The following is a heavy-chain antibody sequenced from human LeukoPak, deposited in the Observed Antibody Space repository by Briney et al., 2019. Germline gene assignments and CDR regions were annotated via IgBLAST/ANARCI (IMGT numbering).Heavy chain of an antibody. CDR2: INIDGTNT. J-gene: IGHJ4*02. CDR1: GFTFSNSW. V-gene: IGHV3-74*03. D-gene: IGHD1-14*01. CDR3: ARDQSQAGPTTVDY. Sequence: GGSLGLSCVASGFTFSNSWMHWVRQVPGKGLLWVSRINIDGTNTKYADSVKGRFTISRDNAKNTLYLQMNTLRAEDTAVYYCARDQSQAGPTTVDYWGQGTLVTISS.